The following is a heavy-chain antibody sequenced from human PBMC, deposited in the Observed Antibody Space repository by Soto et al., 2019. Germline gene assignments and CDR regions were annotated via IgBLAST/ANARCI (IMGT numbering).Heavy chain of an antibody. J-gene: IGHJ5*02. V-gene: IGHV4-39*07. Sequence: SETLSPTCSVSGGSISSSSYFWGWIRQPPGKGLEWIGSIYYSGSTYYNPSLKSRVTISVDTSKNQFSLRLTSVTAADTAVYFCARDSRYDSSGYYIHNWFDPWGQGTLVTVSS. D-gene: IGHD3-22*01. CDR1: GGSISSSSYF. CDR3: ARDSRYDSSGYYIHNWFDP. CDR2: IYYSGST.